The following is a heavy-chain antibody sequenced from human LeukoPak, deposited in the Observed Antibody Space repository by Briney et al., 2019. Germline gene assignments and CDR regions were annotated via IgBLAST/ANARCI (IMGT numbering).Heavy chain of an antibody. J-gene: IGHJ6*02. CDR2: IYYTGST. CDR3: ARHMDSSGYYYGMDV. V-gene: IGHV4-59*08. CDR1: GGSISRYY. Sequence: NPSETLSLTCTVSGGSISRYYWSWIRQPPGKGLEWIGYIYYTGSTNYNPSLKSRVTISVEPSKNQFSLKLSSVTAADTAVYYCARHMDSSGYYYGMDVWGQGTTVTVSS. D-gene: IGHD6-6*01.